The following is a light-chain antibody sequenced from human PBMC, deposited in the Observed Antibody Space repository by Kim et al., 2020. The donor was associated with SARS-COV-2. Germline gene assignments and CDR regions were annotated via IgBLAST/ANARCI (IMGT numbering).Light chain of an antibody. CDR2: DAS. J-gene: IGKJ2*01. CDR1: QYIDNW. CDR3: QHRRTWPLT. Sequence: FLTQSPATLSLSPGERATLSCRASQYIDNWLAWYQQKPGQVPRLLIYDASNRATGIPARFSGSGSGTDFTLTISSLEPEDFAVYYCQHRRTWPLTFGQGTKLDI. V-gene: IGKV3-11*01.